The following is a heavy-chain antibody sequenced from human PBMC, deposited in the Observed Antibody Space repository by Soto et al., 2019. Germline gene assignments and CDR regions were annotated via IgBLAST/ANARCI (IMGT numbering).Heavy chain of an antibody. D-gene: IGHD3-3*01. CDR1: GYTFTGYY. Sequence: VASVKVSCKASGYTFTGYYMHWVRQAPGQGLEWMGWINPNSGGTNYAQKFQGRVTMTRDTSISTAYMELSRLRSDDTAVYYCARAFVAGFLEWLSFDYWGQGTLVTVSS. J-gene: IGHJ4*02. CDR2: INPNSGGT. CDR3: ARAFVAGFLEWLSFDY. V-gene: IGHV1-2*02.